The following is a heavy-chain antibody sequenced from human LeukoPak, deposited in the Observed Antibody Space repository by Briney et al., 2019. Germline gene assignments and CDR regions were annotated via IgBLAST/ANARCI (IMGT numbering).Heavy chain of an antibody. J-gene: IGHJ4*02. D-gene: IGHD6-19*01. Sequence: PSETLSLTCAVYGGSFSGYYWSWIRQPPGKGLEWIGEINHSGSTNYNPSLKSRVTISVDTSKNQFSLKLSFVTAADTAVYYRARDSRIAVGNWGQGTLVTVSS. CDR3: ARDSRIAVGN. CDR2: INHSGST. CDR1: GGSFSGYY. V-gene: IGHV4-34*01.